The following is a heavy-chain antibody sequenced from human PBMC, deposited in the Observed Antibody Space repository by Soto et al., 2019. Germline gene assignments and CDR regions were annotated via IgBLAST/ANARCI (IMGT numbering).Heavy chain of an antibody. V-gene: IGHV1-24*01. CDR1: GYTLTELS. D-gene: IGHD6-13*01. CDR2: FDPEDGET. Sequence: ASVKVSCKVSGYTLTELSMHWVRQAPGKGLEWMGGFDPEDGETIYAQKFQGRVTMTADTSTDTAYMELSSLRSDDTAVYYCARDMDSSSWSSYYYYGMDVWGQGTTVTVSS. CDR3: ARDMDSSSWSSYYYYGMDV. J-gene: IGHJ6*02.